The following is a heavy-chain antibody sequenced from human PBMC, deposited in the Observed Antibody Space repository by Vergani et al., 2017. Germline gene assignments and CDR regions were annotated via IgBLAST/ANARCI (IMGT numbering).Heavy chain of an antibody. Sequence: QVQLVQSGAEVKKPGSSVKVSCKASGGTFSSYAISWVRQAPGQGLEWMGGIIPIFGTANYAQKFQGRVTITADESTSTAYMELNSLRSEDTAVYYCARDPDSAXPYYYDSSGYYFAFWGQGTLVTVSS. J-gene: IGHJ4*02. CDR1: GGTFSSYA. D-gene: IGHD3-22*01. V-gene: IGHV1-69*01. CDR2: IIPIFGTA. CDR3: ARDPDSAXPYYYDSSGYYFAF.